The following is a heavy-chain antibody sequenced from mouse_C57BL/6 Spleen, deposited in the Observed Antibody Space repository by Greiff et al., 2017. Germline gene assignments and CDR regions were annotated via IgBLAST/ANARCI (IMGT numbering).Heavy chain of an antibody. J-gene: IGHJ4*01. Sequence: QVHVKQSGPELVKPGASVKISCKASGYSFTSYYIHWVKQRPGQGLEWIGWIYPGSGNTKYNEKFKGKATLTADTSSISTYMQLSSLTSEDSAVYDGARDYGSSPYYYAMDYWGQGTSVTVSS. D-gene: IGHD1-1*01. CDR1: GYSFTSYY. CDR3: ARDYGSSPYYYAMDY. V-gene: IGHV1-66*01. CDR2: IYPGSGNT.